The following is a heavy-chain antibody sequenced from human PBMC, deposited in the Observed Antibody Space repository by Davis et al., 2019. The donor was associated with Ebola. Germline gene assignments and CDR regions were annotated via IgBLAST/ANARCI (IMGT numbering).Heavy chain of an antibody. V-gene: IGHV5-51*01. CDR1: GYSFTNYW. D-gene: IGHD3-3*01. J-gene: IGHJ4*02. CDR3: ARQTIFGVVEDY. CDR2: IYPGDSDT. Sequence: GESLKISCKTSGYSFTNYWIGWVRQVPGKALEWMGIIYPGDSDTRYGPSFQGQITISADKSIRTAYLQWNSLKDSDSAMYYCARQTIFGVVEDYWGQGTLVTVSS.